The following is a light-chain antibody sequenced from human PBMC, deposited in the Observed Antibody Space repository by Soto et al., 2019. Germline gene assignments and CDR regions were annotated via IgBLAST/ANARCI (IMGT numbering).Light chain of an antibody. J-gene: IGLJ3*02. CDR3: GTWDTSLSAWV. Sequence: QSVLTQPPSVSAAPGQKVTISCSGSRSNIGNNYVSWYQQLPGTAPKLLIYDNNKRPSGIPDRFSGSKSGTSATLGITGRQTGAEADYYCGTWDTSLSAWVFGGGTKLTVL. CDR1: RSNIGNNY. V-gene: IGLV1-51*01. CDR2: DNN.